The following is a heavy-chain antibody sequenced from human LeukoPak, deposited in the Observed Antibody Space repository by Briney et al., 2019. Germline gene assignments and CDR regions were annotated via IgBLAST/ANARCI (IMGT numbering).Heavy chain of an antibody. D-gene: IGHD6-19*01. CDR3: AKDRSSRAVAGKKTLYFQH. Sequence: GGSLRLSCAASGFTFNYYWLTWVRQAPGKGLEWVANIQQDGSEKYYVDSVKGRFIISRDNAKNSLYLQMNSLRAEDTAVYYCAKDRSSRAVAGKKTLYFQHWGQGTLVTVSS. V-gene: IGHV3-7*01. CDR1: GFTFNYYW. J-gene: IGHJ1*01. CDR2: IQQDGSEK.